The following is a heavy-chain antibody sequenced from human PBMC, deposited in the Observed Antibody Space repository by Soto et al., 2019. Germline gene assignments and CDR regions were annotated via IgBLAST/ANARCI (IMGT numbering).Heavy chain of an antibody. CDR3: ARGQYYSYYYGMDV. Sequence: QVQLQESGPGLVKPSETLSLTCTVSGGSISSYYWSWIRQPPGKGLEWIGYIYYSGSTNYNPSLKSRVTISVDTSKNQFSLKLSSVTAADTAVYYCARGQYYSYYYGMDVWGQGTTVTVSS. CDR1: GGSISSYY. J-gene: IGHJ6*02. V-gene: IGHV4-59*01. CDR2: IYYSGST.